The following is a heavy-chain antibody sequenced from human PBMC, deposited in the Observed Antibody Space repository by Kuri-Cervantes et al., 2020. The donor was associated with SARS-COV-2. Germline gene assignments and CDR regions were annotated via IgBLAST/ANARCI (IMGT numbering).Heavy chain of an antibody. D-gene: IGHD5-18*01. Sequence: GGSLRLSCAASGFTFSSYGMHWARRAPGKGLEWVAFIRYDGSNKYYADSVKGRFTISRDNSKNTLYLQMNSLRAEDTAVYYCVGETDTAMAFFDYWGQGTLVTVSS. CDR3: VGETDTAMAFFDY. CDR1: GFTFSSYG. CDR2: IRYDGSNK. V-gene: IGHV3-30*02. J-gene: IGHJ4*02.